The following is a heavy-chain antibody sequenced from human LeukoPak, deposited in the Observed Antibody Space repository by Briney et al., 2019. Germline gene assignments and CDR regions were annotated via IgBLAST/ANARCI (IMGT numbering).Heavy chain of an antibody. V-gene: IGHV1-69*13. D-gene: IGHD3-22*01. J-gene: IGHJ5*02. CDR1: GYTFTSYG. CDR2: IIPIFGTA. CDR3: AREDSSGYDGWFDP. Sequence: SVKVSCKASGYTFTSYGISWVRQAPGQGLEWMGGIIPIFGTANYAQKFQGRVTITADESTSTAYMELSSLRSEDTAVYYCAREDSSGYDGWFDPWGQGTLVTVSS.